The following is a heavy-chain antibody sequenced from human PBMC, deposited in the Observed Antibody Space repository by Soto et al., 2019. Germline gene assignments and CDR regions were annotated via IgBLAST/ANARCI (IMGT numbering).Heavy chain of an antibody. D-gene: IGHD4-17*01. CDR2: IYYSGST. CDR1: GGSISSYY. Sequence: QVQLQESGPGLVKPSETLSLTCTVSGGSISSYYWSWIRQPPGKGLEWIGYIYYSGSTNYNPSLKSRVTISVDTSKNQFSLKLSSVTAADTAVYYCARDRSSYGDYSYYGMDVWGQGTTVTVSS. V-gene: IGHV4-59*01. J-gene: IGHJ6*02. CDR3: ARDRSSYGDYSYYGMDV.